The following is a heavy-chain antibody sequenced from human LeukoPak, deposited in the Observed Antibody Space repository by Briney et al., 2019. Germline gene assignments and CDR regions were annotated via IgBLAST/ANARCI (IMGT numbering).Heavy chain of an antibody. V-gene: IGHV4-61*08. Sequence: PSETLSLTCTVSGGSISSGGYYWSWIRQPPGKGLEWIGYIYHSGSTYYNPSLKGRVTISVDTSKNQFSLKLSSVTAADTAVYYCARDFSAAFDIWGQGTMVTVSS. CDR1: GGSISSGGYY. D-gene: IGHD2/OR15-2a*01. CDR2: IYHSGST. CDR3: ARDFSAAFDI. J-gene: IGHJ3*02.